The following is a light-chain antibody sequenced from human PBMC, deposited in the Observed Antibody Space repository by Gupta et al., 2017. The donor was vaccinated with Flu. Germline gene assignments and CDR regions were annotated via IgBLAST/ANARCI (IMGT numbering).Light chain of an antibody. V-gene: IGLV3-1*01. J-gene: IGLJ1*01. CDR2: QDA. CDR3: QVWVGDTGF. CDR1: NLGQKY. Sequence: SYAFTQAPSVSVSPGQTAKVTCSGDNLGQKYVCWYQQKSGQSPLLVIYQDAKRPSGIPVRFSGSNSGNIATLTISDTQIRDEADYYCQVWVGDTGFFGTGTKVSV.